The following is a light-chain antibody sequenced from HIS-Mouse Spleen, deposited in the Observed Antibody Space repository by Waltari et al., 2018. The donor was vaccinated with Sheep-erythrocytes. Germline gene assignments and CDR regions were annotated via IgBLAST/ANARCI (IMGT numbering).Light chain of an antibody. Sequence: DIQMTQSPSTLSASVGDRVTITCRASQSISSWLAWYQQKPGKAPKLLIYKASSLESGVPSRFSGSGSGTEFTPTISSLQPDDFATYYCQQYNSYPLTFGPGTKVDIK. V-gene: IGKV1-5*03. CDR2: KAS. CDR3: QQYNSYPLT. CDR1: QSISSW. J-gene: IGKJ3*01.